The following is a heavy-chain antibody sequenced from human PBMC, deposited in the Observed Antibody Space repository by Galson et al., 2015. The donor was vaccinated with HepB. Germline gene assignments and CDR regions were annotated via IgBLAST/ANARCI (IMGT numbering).Heavy chain of an antibody. V-gene: IGHV5-51*01. CDR3: ARHLGSYLNSNHYYYGMDV. Sequence: QSGAEVKKPGESLKISCKGSGYSFTSYWIGWVRQMPGKGLEWMGIIYPGDSDTRYSPSFQGQVTISADKSISAAYLQWSSLKASDTAMYYCARHLGSYLNSNHYYYGMDVWGQGTTVTVSS. D-gene: IGHD1-26*01. CDR1: GYSFTSYW. CDR2: IYPGDSDT. J-gene: IGHJ6*02.